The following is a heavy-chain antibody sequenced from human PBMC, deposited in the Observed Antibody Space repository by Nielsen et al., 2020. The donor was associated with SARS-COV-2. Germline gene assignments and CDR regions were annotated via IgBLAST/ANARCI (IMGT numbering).Heavy chain of an antibody. CDR3: ARVEGSSWYFEY. J-gene: IGHJ4*02. D-gene: IGHD6-13*01. V-gene: IGHV3-73*01. CDR2: IRTKPNNYAT. CDR1: GFTFSDSS. Sequence: GGSLRLSCAASGFTFSDSSMHWVRQASGKGLEWVGRIRTKPNNYATVYTASVKGRFTISRDDSKNTAFLQMNSLKIEDTAVYYCARVEGSSWYFEYWGQGTLVTVSS.